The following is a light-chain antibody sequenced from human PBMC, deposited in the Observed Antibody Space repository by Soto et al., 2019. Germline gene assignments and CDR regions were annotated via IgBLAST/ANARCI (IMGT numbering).Light chain of an antibody. CDR3: CSYATPRQ. CDR2: EVS. V-gene: IGLV2-23*02. CDR1: TSDVGSYNL. J-gene: IGLJ2*01. Sequence: QSVLTQPASVSGSLGQSITISCTGTTSDVGSYNLVSWYQQHPGKAPKLIIYEVSERPSGVSTRFSGSKSGNMASLTISGRQAEDEAEYYCCSYATPRQFGGGTKVTVL.